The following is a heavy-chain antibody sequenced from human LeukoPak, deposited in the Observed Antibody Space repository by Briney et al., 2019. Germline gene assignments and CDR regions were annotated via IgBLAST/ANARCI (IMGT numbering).Heavy chain of an antibody. V-gene: IGHV4-59*01. D-gene: IGHD5-18*01. CDR1: GGSISTYY. J-gene: IGHJ3*02. CDR3: ARSRSGYSYDHAAFEI. Sequence: SETLSLTCTVSGGSISTYYWSWIRRPPGKGLEWIAYIDYRGSTTYNPSLRSRVTISVDTSRNQFSLKLSSVTTADTAVYYCARSRSGYSYDHAAFEIWGQGTMVTVSS. CDR2: IDYRGST.